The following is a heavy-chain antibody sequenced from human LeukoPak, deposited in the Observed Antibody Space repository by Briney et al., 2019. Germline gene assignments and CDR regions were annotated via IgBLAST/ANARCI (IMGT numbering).Heavy chain of an antibody. V-gene: IGHV4-59*01. D-gene: IGHD3-22*01. CDR2: IYDSWST. J-gene: IGHJ4*02. CDR3: ARLLFDSSDYRFDY. CDR1: GGSISNYY. Sequence: SETLSLTCAVSGGSISNYYWSWIRQPPGRGLEWIGDIYDSWSTTYKPSLKSRVTISVDTSKNQFSLKLSSVTAADTAVYYCARLLFDSSDYRFDYWGQGALVTVSS.